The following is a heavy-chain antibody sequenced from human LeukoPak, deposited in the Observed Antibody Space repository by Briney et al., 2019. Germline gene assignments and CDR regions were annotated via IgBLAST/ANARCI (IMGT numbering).Heavy chain of an antibody. J-gene: IGHJ5*02. CDR1: GFTFSSYA. CDR2: ISDDGINK. Sequence: PGGSLRLSCAASGFTFSSYAVHWVRQAPGKGLEWVAVISDDGINKYYADSVKGRFTISRDNSKNTLYLQMNSLRVEDTAVFYCAKDRSPDPWGQGTLVTVSS. V-gene: IGHV3-30*04. CDR3: AKDRSPDP.